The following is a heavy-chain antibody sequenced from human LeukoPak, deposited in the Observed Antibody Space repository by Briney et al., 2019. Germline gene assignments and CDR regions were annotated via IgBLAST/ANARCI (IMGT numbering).Heavy chain of an antibody. CDR2: IIPLFGTP. J-gene: IGHJ4*02. V-gene: IGHV1-69*06. D-gene: IGHD2-2*01. Sequence: ASVKVSCKASGGTFSSYTISWVRQAPGQGLEWMGGIIPLFGTPDYAQKFQDRLTITADKSTSTAYMELSSLRSEDTAVYYCARDNFTNPDYWGQGTLVTVSS. CDR1: GGTFSSYT. CDR3: ARDNFTNPDY.